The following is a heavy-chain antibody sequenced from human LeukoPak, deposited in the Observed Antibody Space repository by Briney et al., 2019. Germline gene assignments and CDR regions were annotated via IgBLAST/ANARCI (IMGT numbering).Heavy chain of an antibody. V-gene: IGHV3-7*03. CDR1: GFTFSSYA. D-gene: IGHD4-17*01. CDR3: ARRAGDYDIDY. Sequence: GGSLRLSCAASGFTFSSYAMSWVRQAPGKGLEWVANIKQDGSEKYYVDSVKGRFTISRDNAKNSLYLQMNSLRAEDTAVYYCARRAGDYDIDYWAREPWSPSPQ. J-gene: IGHJ4*02. CDR2: IKQDGSEK.